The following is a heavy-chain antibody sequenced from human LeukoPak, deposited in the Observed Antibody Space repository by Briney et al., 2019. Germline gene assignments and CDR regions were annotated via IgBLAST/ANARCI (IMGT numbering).Heavy chain of an antibody. CDR2: ISYDGSNK. Sequence: GGSLRLSCAASGFTFSSYAIHWVRQAPGKGLEWVAVISYDGSNKYYADSVKGRFTISRDNSKNTLYLQMNSLRAEDTAVYYCAKVSRWGGKSPWGNYYYYYYMDVWGKGTTVTISS. CDR3: AKVSRWGGKSPWGNYYYYYYMDV. D-gene: IGHD3-16*01. V-gene: IGHV3-30*04. CDR1: GFTFSSYA. J-gene: IGHJ6*03.